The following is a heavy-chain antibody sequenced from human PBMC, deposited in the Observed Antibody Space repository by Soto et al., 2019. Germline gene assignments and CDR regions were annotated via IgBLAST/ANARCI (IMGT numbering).Heavy chain of an antibody. CDR1: GVTVRISA. CDR3: ASDLGGFLASGNYYTNGILN. Sequence: GWSLKLCCAASGVTVRISAVAWARQAPGKGLEWVSPISGDFGTTCYPDSVKGRFTISRDNAKNSLYLQMNSLTADDTAVYHCASDLGGFLASGNYYTNGILNRGQGGLVTVSS. J-gene: IGHJ4*02. D-gene: IGHD3-10*01. V-gene: IGHV3-21*04. CDR2: ISGDFGTT.